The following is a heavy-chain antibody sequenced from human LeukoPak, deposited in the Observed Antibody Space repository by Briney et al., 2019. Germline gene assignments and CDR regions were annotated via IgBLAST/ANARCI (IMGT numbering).Heavy chain of an antibody. J-gene: IGHJ6*04. CDR2: IIPVFGTA. Sequence: SVKVSCKASGYTFSSYAISWVRQAPGQGLEWMGGIIPVFGTANYAQKFQGRVTITADESTSTAYMELSSLRSEDTAVYYCARVPGVYYYGMDVWGKGTTVTVSS. CDR1: GYTFSSYA. V-gene: IGHV1-69*13. CDR3: ARVPGVYYYGMDV. D-gene: IGHD3-10*01.